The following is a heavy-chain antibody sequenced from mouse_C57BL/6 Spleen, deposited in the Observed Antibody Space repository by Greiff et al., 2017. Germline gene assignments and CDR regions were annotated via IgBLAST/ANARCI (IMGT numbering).Heavy chain of an antibody. CDR3: ATSYDGYYGDYFDY. D-gene: IGHD2-3*01. J-gene: IGHJ2*01. CDR1: GFSLTSYG. CDR2: IWRGGST. Sequence: QVQLQQSGPGLVQPSQSLSITCTVSGFSLTSYGVHWVRQSPGKGLEWLGVIWRGGSTDYNAAFMPRLSITKDNSKSQVFFKMNSLQADDTAIYYCATSYDGYYGDYFDYWGQGTTLTVSS. V-gene: IGHV2-5*01.